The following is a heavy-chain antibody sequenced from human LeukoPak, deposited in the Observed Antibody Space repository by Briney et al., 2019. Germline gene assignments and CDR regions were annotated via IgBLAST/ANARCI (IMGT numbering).Heavy chain of an antibody. CDR3: ARAAGWLIDY. CDR1: GFTVSNNY. D-gene: IGHD5-12*01. J-gene: IGHJ4*02. V-gene: IGHV3-66*01. CDR2: IYSGGST. Sequence: GGSLRLSCAASGFTVSNNYMSWVRQAPGEGLDWVSVIYSGGSTFYAESVKGRFTISRDDSKNTLYLQMNSLRAEDTAVYYCARAAGWLIDYWGQGTLVTVSS.